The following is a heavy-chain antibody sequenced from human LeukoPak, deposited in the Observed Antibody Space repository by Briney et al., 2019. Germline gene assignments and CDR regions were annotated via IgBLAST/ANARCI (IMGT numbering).Heavy chain of an antibody. V-gene: IGHV4-39*07. D-gene: IGHD6-19*01. CDR2: IYYSGSN. J-gene: IGHJ4*02. CDR1: GGSISSSSYY. Sequence: SETLSLTCTVSGGSISSSSYYWGWIRQPPGKGLEWIGSIYYSGSNHHNPSLKSRVTMSVDTSKNQFSLKLSSVTAADTAVYYCARAKSYSSGWFGFDYWGQGTLVTVSS. CDR3: ARAKSYSSGWFGFDY.